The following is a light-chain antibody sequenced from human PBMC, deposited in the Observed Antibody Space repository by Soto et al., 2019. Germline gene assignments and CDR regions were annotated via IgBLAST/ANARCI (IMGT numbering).Light chain of an antibody. CDR1: QSINSW. J-gene: IGKJ1*01. V-gene: IGKV1-5*03. Sequence: DIQMTQSPSTLSASVGDRVTITCRASQSINSWLAWYQQKPGKAPKLLIYKASSLESGVPSRFSGSGSGTEFTLTISSLQPDDFATYYCQQYNSYSTFGQGTKVGIK. CDR3: QQYNSYST. CDR2: KAS.